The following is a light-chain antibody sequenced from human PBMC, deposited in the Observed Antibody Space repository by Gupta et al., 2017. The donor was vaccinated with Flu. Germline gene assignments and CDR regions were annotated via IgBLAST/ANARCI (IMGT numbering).Light chain of an antibody. V-gene: IGLV2-14*01. CDR1: SSDVGAYNY. CDR3: TSYTSSSTLL. CDR2: GVS. J-gene: IGLJ2*01. Sequence: SITSSCTGTSSDVGAYNYVSWYQQHPGKAPKLMIYGVSNRASGISNRFSASKSGNTASLTISGLQAEDEADYYCTSYTSSSTLLFGGGTKLTVL.